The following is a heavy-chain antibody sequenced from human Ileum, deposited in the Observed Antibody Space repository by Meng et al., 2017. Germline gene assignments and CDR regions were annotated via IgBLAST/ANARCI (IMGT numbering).Heavy chain of an antibody. V-gene: IGHV3-73*02. Sequence: EGELVVSGGDLVQLGGSLKLSCAASGFTFSYSSMHWVRQPSGKGLEWVGRIRSKVHSYGTAYAASVEGRFTISRDDSKNTAYLQMNSLKTEDTAVYYCTRTQGDYVVDYWGQGTLVTVSS. CDR3: TRTQGDYVVDY. J-gene: IGHJ4*02. CDR2: IRSKVHSYGT. D-gene: IGHD4-17*01. CDR1: GFTFSYSS.